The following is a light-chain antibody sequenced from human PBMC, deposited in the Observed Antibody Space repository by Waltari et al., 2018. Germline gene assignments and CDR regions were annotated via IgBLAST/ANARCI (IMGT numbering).Light chain of an antibody. J-gene: IGKJ4*01. V-gene: IGKV3-20*01. CDR3: QQYGTAPHT. CDR2: EAS. CDR1: QRVTSDH. Sequence: EIVLTQSPGTLSLSPGERDTLSCRASQRVTSDHLAWYQQKPGQAPRFLMYEASHRVAGIPDRFSGSGSGTDFTLTISRVEPEDFAVYYCQQYGTAPHTFGGGTKVEL.